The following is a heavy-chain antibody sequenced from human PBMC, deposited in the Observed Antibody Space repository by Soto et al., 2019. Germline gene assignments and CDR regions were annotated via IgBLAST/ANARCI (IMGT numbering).Heavy chain of an antibody. CDR1: GFMFSNHG. V-gene: IGHV3-33*01. CDR3: VRGDNWNDEASDF. CDR2: IWSDGNNR. D-gene: IGHD1-1*01. J-gene: IGHJ4*02. Sequence: QVQLVESGGGVVQPGRSLRLSCAASGFMFSNHGMHWVRQAPGKGLEWVAVIWSDGNNRYYADSVKGRFPISRDNSKNTVYLQMSSLRVEDTAVYYCVRGDNWNDEASDFWGQGTLVTVSS.